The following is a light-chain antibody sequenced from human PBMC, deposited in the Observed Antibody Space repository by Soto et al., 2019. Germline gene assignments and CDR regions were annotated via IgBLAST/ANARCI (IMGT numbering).Light chain of an antibody. CDR1: QSVSSNF. CDR3: QQYSSSPYT. Sequence: EIVLTQSPGTLSLSPGERTTLSCRASQSVSSNFLAWYQQKPGQAPRLLIYGASSRATGIPDRFSGSGSGTDFTLTIGRLEPEDFAVYYCQQYSSSPYTFGQGTKLEI. CDR2: GAS. V-gene: IGKV3-20*01. J-gene: IGKJ2*01.